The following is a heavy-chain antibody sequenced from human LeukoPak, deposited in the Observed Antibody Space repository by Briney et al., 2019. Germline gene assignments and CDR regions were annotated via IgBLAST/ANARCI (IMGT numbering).Heavy chain of an antibody. J-gene: IGHJ4*02. CDR3: ARVGRYTYGYSSPYSFDY. V-gene: IGHV4-59*01. CDR1: GGSFSGYY. Sequence: SETLSLTCAVYGGSFSGYYWSWIRQPQERGLEWIGYIYYSGSTNYNPSLKSRVTISVDTSKNQFSLKLSSVTAADTALYYCARVGRYTYGYSSPYSFDYWGQGTLVTVSS. CDR2: IYYSGST. D-gene: IGHD5-18*01.